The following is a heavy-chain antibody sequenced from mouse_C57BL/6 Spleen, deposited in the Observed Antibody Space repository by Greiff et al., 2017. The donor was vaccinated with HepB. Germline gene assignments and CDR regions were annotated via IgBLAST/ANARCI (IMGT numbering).Heavy chain of an antibody. Sequence: DVKLQESGAELVRPGASVKLSCTASGFNIKDYYMHWVKQRPEQGLEWIGRIDPEDGDTEYAPKFQGKATMTADTSSNTAYLQLSSLTSEDTAVYYCTTDSKVGDRAMDYWGQGTSVTVSS. CDR2: IDPEDGDT. CDR1: GFNIKDYY. D-gene: IGHD1-3*01. J-gene: IGHJ4*01. V-gene: IGHV14-1*01. CDR3: TTDSKVGDRAMDY.